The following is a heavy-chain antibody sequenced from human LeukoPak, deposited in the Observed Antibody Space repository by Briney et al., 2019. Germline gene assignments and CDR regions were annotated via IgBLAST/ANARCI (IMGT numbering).Heavy chain of an antibody. CDR2: IRNDGSGI. CDR1: GFTFSTYT. D-gene: IGHD5-12*01. J-gene: IGHJ6*03. Sequence: RSGGSLRLSCAAFGFTFSTYTMNWVRQAPGKGLVWVARIRNDGSGIIYADSVKGRFTISRDNAKNSLYLQMNSLRADDTAVFYCARSAGYSGYNYLYIYYYMDVWGKGTTVTVSS. CDR3: ARSAGYSGYNYLYIYYYMDV. V-gene: IGHV3-74*01.